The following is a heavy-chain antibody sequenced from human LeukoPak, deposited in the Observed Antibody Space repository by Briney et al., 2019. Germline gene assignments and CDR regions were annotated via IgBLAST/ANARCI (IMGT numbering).Heavy chain of an antibody. CDR1: GFAVSSNY. CDR2: VYPDGTT. Sequence: PGGSLRLSCAASGFAVSSNYMSWARQAPGKGLEWISLVYPDGTTYYADSVKARFTVSRDNSKNTLYLQMNSLRAEDTAVYYCATSPASSCLDDWGQGTLVTVSS. CDR3: ATSPASSCLDD. D-gene: IGHD6-13*01. J-gene: IGHJ4*02. V-gene: IGHV3-53*01.